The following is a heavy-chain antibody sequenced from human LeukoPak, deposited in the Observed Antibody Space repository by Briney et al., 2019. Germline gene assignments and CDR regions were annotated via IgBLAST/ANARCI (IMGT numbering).Heavy chain of an antibody. J-gene: IGHJ3*02. V-gene: IGHV1-18*01. D-gene: IGHD2-2*01. CDR2: VSGYNGAT. CDR1: GYTFTSYG. CDR3: ARDYQLQSYHDVFDI. Sequence: ASVKVSCTASGYTFTSYGLSWVRQAPGQGLEWMGWVSGYNGATYYAQKVQGRVTMTTDTSTSTAYMELRSLRSDDTAVYYCARDYQLQSYHDVFDIWGQGTMVIVSS.